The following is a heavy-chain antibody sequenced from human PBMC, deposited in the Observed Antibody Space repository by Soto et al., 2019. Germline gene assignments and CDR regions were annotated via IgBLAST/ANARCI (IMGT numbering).Heavy chain of an antibody. V-gene: IGHV1-46*01. D-gene: IGHD6-25*01. CDR1: GYTFTSYY. CDR2: INPSGGST. CDR3: ARKAATFNFEH. J-gene: IGHJ4*02. Sequence: VASVKVSCKASGYTFTSYYMHWVRQAPGQGLEWMGIINPSGGSTSYAQKFQGRDTMTRDTSTSTAYMELSSLRSDDTAVYYCARKAATFNFEHWGQGTLVAVSS.